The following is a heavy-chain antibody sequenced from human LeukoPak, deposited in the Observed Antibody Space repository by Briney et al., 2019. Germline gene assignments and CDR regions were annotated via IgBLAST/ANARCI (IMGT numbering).Heavy chain of an antibody. Sequence: SETLSLTCTVSGGSISSYCWGWIRQPPGKGLEWIGSIYYSGTTYYNPSLKSRLTISVDTSKNQFSLKLTSVTAADTAVYYCARHDYYGSLNWFDPWGQGTLITVSS. J-gene: IGHJ5*02. D-gene: IGHD3-10*01. CDR3: ARHDYYGSLNWFDP. V-gene: IGHV4-39*01. CDR1: GGSISSYC. CDR2: IYYSGTT.